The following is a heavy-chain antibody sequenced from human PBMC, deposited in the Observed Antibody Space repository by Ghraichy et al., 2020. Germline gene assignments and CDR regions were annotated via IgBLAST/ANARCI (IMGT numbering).Heavy chain of an antibody. CDR2: IHYSGTT. J-gene: IGHJ4*02. V-gene: IGHV4-59*01. D-gene: IGHD6-13*01. CDR1: GGSINSYF. CDR3: ARHSPVGPAGTVDY. Sequence: SETLSLTCSVSGGSINSYFWSWIRQPPGKGLEWIGYIHYSGTTSYSPSLKSRVTISVDMSKNQFSLKLSSVTAADTAVYYCARHSPVGPAGTVDYWGQGTLVTVSS.